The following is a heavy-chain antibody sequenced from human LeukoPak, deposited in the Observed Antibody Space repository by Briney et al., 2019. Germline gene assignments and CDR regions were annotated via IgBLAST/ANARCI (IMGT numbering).Heavy chain of an antibody. CDR3: AREYYDFWSGYRDYYYYYMDV. CDR2: IKQDGSEK. J-gene: IGHJ6*03. Sequence: PGGSLRLSCAASGFTFSSYWMSWVRQAPGKGLEWVANIKQDGSEKYYVDSVKGRFTISRDNAKNSLYLQMNSLRAEDTAVYYCAREYYDFWSGYRDYYYYYMDVWGKGTTVTVS. D-gene: IGHD3-3*01. CDR1: GFTFSSYW. V-gene: IGHV3-7*03.